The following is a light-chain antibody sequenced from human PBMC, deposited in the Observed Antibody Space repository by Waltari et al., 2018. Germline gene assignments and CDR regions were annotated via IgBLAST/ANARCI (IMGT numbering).Light chain of an antibody. CDR2: DTS. CDR1: QSVSSY. J-gene: IGKJ4*01. V-gene: IGKV3-11*01. Sequence: EIVLTQSPDTLSLSPGERATLSCRASQSVSSYLAWYQQKPGQTPRLLIYDTSFRAAGIPDRFSGRGSGTDFTLTISSVEPEDSAVYYCQQRRNWPRLFTFGGGTKVEIK. CDR3: QQRRNWPRLFT.